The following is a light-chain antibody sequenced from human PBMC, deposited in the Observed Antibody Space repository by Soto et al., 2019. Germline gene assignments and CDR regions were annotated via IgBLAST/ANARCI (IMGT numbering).Light chain of an antibody. J-gene: IGKJ2*01. CDR3: QQYGTSPHT. CDR1: QSFSNSF. Sequence: EIVLTQSPGTLSLSPGERATLSCRASQSFSNSFLAWFQQIPGQAPRLLMYGTFRRATDIPDRFSGSGSGTNFTLTITGLEPEDFAVYYCQQYGTSPHTFGQGTKLEIK. CDR2: GTF. V-gene: IGKV3-20*01.